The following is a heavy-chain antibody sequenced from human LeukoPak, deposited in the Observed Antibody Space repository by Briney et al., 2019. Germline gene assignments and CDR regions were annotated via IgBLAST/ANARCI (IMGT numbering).Heavy chain of an antibody. CDR3: ARGATVTPYYYYYMDV. D-gene: IGHD4-17*01. CDR2: MNPNSGNT. Sequence: ASVKVSCKASGYTFTSYDINWVRQATGQGREWMGWMNPNSGNTGHAQKFQGRVTITRNTSISTAYMELSSLRSEDTAVYYCARGATVTPYYYYYMDVWGKGTTVTVSS. V-gene: IGHV1-8*03. CDR1: GYTFTSYD. J-gene: IGHJ6*03.